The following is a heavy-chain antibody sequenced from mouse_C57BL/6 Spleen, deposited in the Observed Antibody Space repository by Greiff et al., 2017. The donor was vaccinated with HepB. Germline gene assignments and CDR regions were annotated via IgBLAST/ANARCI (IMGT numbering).Heavy chain of an antibody. CDR1: GYTFTDYE. CDR2: IDPETGGT. Sequence: VQLQQSGAELVRPWASVTLSCKASGYTFTDYEMHWVKQTPVHGLEWIGAIDPETGGTAYNQKFKGKAILTADKSSSTAYMELRSLTSEDSAVYYCTRVSGDYGNYDWFAYWGQGTLVTVSA. J-gene: IGHJ3*01. D-gene: IGHD2-1*01. V-gene: IGHV1-15*01. CDR3: TRVSGDYGNYDWFAY.